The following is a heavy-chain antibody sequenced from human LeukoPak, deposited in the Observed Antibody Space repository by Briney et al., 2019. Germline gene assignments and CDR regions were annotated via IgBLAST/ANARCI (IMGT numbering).Heavy chain of an antibody. D-gene: IGHD6-19*01. CDR3: AREYGQWLVGGDYYYYGMDV. J-gene: IGHJ6*02. Sequence: GGSLRLSCEASGFTFSTYGIHWVRQAPGKGLEWVALIWYDGSNKYYADSVKGRFTISRDNSKNTLYLQMNSLRAEDTAVYYCAREYGQWLVGGDYYYYGMDVWGQGTTVTVSS. CDR2: IWYDGSNK. CDR1: GFTFSTYG. V-gene: IGHV3-33*01.